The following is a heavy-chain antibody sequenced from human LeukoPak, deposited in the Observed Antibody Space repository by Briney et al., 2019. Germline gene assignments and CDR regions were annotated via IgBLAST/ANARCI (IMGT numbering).Heavy chain of an antibody. CDR1: GGSISSGGYY. V-gene: IGHV4-31*03. J-gene: IGHJ4*02. D-gene: IGHD3-22*01. CDR2: IYYSGST. CDR3: ASSWYYYDSSGYSGSFDY. Sequence: SQTLSLTCTVSGGSISSGGYYWSWIRQHPGKGLEWIGYIYYSGSTYYNPSLKSRVTISVDTSKNQFSLKLSSVTAADTAVYYCASSWYYYDSSGYSGSFDYWGQGTLVTVSS.